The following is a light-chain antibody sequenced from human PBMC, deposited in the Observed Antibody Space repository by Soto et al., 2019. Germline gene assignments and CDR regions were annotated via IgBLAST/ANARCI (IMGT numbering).Light chain of an antibody. CDR2: WAS. J-gene: IGKJ3*01. V-gene: IGKV4-1*01. CDR3: QHYYSRPFT. Sequence: DIVMTQSPDSLAVSLGERATINCKSSQSVLYNSNNKNYLAWYQQKPGQPPKLLIYWASTREPGVPDRFSGSGSGTDFTLTISSLQAEDVAVYYCQHYYSRPFTFGPGTKVDIK. CDR1: QSVLYNSNNKNY.